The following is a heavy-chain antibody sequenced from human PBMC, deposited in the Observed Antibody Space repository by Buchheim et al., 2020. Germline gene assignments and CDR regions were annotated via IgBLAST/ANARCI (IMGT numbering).Heavy chain of an antibody. Sequence: EVQLVESGGGLVQPGGSLRLSCAASGFTFSSYSMNWVRQAPGKGLEWVSYISSSSSTIYYADSVKGRFTISRDNAKNSLYLQMNSLRAEDTAVYYCAREVKPTVTTWANTYYYGMDVWGQGTT. CDR3: AREVKPTVTTWANTYYYGMDV. CDR2: ISSSSSTI. CDR1: GFTFSSYS. V-gene: IGHV3-48*01. J-gene: IGHJ6*02. D-gene: IGHD4-11*01.